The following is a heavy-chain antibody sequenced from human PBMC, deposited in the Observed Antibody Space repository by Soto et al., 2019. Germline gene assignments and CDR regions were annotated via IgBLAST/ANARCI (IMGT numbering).Heavy chain of an antibody. D-gene: IGHD3-3*01. Sequence: QVQLVESGGGVVQPGRSLRLSCAASGFTFSKYTMHWVRQAPGKGLEWVAAISDDGSNTYYADSVKGRFTISRDNSKNTRYLEMNSLSNEDTAVHYCAREVYYDFWSGFNTHPYYFDDWGQGTLVTVSS. CDR2: ISDDGSNT. CDR3: AREVYYDFWSGFNTHPYYFDD. CDR1: GFTFSKYT. V-gene: IGHV3-30-3*01. J-gene: IGHJ4*02.